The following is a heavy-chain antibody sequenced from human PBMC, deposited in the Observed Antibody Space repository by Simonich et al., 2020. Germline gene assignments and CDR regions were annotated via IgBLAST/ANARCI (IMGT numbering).Heavy chain of an antibody. CDR2: IYDSGST. J-gene: IGHJ4*02. CDR3: ARQEYSSSSFDY. CDR1: GGSISSYY. Sequence: QVQLQESGPGLVKPSETLSLTCTVSGGSISSYYWSWIRQPPGKGLEWIGYIYDSGSTNYNPSLKSRATISVDTSKNQFSLKLSSVTAADTAVYYCARQEYSSSSFDYWGQGTLVTVSS. V-gene: IGHV4-59*08. D-gene: IGHD6-6*01.